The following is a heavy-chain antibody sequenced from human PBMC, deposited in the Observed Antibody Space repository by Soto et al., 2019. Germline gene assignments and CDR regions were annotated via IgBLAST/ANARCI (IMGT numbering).Heavy chain of an antibody. CDR2: IHHSRGI. J-gene: IGHJ5*02. CDR3: ARARQDCSTASCYLDP. D-gene: IGHD2-2*01. V-gene: IGHV4-4*02. Sequence: PSETLSLTCTVSGDSISSPNWLNWVLQTPWKGLEWIGEIHHSRGINYNPSLKSRVTISVDKSNNLSSLKLSSMTAADTAVYFCARARQDCSTASCYLDPWGQGTLVTVSS. CDR1: GDSISSPNW.